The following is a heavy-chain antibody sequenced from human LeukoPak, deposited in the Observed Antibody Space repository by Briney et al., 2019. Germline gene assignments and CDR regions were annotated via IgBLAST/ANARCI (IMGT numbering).Heavy chain of an antibody. Sequence: GGSLRLSCAASGFTFSSYWMSWVRQAPGKGLEWVAVIWYDGSNKYYADSVKGRFTISRDNSKNTLYLQMNSLRAEDTAVYYCARDGPCRGCYSYGYFNYGMDVWGQGTTVTVSS. CDR3: ARDGPCRGCYSYGYFNYGMDV. CDR2: IWYDGSNK. V-gene: IGHV3-33*08. J-gene: IGHJ6*02. CDR1: GFTFSSYW. D-gene: IGHD5-18*01.